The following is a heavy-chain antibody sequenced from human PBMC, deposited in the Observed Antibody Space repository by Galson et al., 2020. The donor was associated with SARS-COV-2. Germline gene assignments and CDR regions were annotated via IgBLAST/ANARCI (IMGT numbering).Heavy chain of an antibody. V-gene: IGHV3-30*18. CDR3: AKPRREATYSGWFGLDS. Sequence: GESLKISCAASGFSFSDYGMHWVRQAPGKGLEWVALISHDGDSVSYADSVRGRFTISRDNSKNLLFLQMNSLSPDDTAFYYCAKPRREATYSGWFGLDSWGQGTLVTVSS. J-gene: IGHJ4*02. D-gene: IGHD6-19*01. CDR2: ISHDGDSV. CDR1: GFSFSDYG.